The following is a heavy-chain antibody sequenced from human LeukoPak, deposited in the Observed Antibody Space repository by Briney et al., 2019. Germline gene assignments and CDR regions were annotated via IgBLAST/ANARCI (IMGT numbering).Heavy chain of an antibody. D-gene: IGHD6-6*01. V-gene: IGHV3-23*01. CDR3: AKGGPYSSSPDFDY. Sequence: GGSLRLSCAAFGFTFSSYAMSWVRQAPGKGLEWVSSISGRAGSTYYADSVKGRFTISRDNSKNTLFLQMNSLRAEDTAVYYCAKGGPYSSSPDFDYWGQGTLVTVSS. CDR1: GFTFSSYA. CDR2: ISGRAGST. J-gene: IGHJ4*02.